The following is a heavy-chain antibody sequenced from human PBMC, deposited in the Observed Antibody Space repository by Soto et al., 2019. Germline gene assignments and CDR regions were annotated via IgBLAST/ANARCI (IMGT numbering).Heavy chain of an antibody. CDR3: TRDRLLNGMDA. Sequence: GGSLRLSCAASGFAFSSYTMNWVRQAPGKGLEWVSSISSSSTYIYDGDSVKGRFTISRDNARNSVFLQMNSLRVEDSAVYFCTRDRLLNGMDAWGQGTTVTVSS. CDR2: ISSSSTYI. V-gene: IGHV3-21*01. D-gene: IGHD3-9*01. CDR1: GFAFSSYT. J-gene: IGHJ6*02.